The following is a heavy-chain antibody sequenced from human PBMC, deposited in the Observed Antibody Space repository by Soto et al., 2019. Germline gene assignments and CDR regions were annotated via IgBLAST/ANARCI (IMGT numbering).Heavy chain of an antibody. CDR2: INPNSGGT. CDR1: GYTFTGYY. D-gene: IGHD2-2*01. CDR3: ARGEGIVVVPAATPTGYYGTDV. Sequence: VASVKVSCKASGYTFTGYYMHWVRQAPGQGLEWMGWINPNSGGTNYAQKFQGWVTMTRDTSISTAYMELSRLRSDDTAVYYCARGEGIVVVPAATPTGYYGTDVWGQGTTVTVSS. V-gene: IGHV1-2*04. J-gene: IGHJ6*02.